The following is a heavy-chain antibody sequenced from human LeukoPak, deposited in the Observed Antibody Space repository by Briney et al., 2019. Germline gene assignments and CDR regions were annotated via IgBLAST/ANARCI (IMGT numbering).Heavy chain of an antibody. CDR2: TRYSGRT. Sequence: KPSETLSLTCTASDDSISRDFWTWIRQPPGKGLEWIGYTRYSGRTEYNPSLKSRVTISIQTSKNQFSLKLASVTAADTAIYYCARLPDVSGWPFDYWGQGILVTVSS. CDR1: DDSISRDF. D-gene: IGHD6-19*01. V-gene: IGHV4-59*01. CDR3: ARLPDVSGWPFDY. J-gene: IGHJ4*02.